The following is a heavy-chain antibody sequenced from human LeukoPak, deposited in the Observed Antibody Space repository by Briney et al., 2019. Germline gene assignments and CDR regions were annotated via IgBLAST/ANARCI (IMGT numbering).Heavy chain of an antibody. Sequence: ASVRVSCKASGYNFTNYGFSWVRQAPGQGLEWRGWISPYYGDTNYAEKLQGRVTMTTDTFTSTAYMELRSLRSDDTAVYYCARVGLTVVTGDYWGQGTLVTVSS. J-gene: IGHJ4*02. CDR3: ARVGLTVVTGDY. D-gene: IGHD2-21*02. CDR1: GYNFTNYG. V-gene: IGHV1-18*01. CDR2: ISPYYGDT.